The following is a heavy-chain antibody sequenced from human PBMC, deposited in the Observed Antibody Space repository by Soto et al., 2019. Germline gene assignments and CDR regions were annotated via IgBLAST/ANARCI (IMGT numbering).Heavy chain of an antibody. J-gene: IGHJ3*02. CDR1: GFTFSSYG. D-gene: IGHD3-22*01. CDR3: AKGNYYDSSGYYYWNAFDI. CDR2: ISYNGSNK. V-gene: IGHV3-30*18. Sequence: QVQLVESGGGVVQPGRSLRLSCAASGFTFSSYGMHWVRQAPGKGLEWVAVISYNGSNKYYADSVKGQITISRVNSKNTLYLQMNSLRAEDTAVYYCAKGNYYDSSGYYYWNAFDIWGQGTTVTVSS.